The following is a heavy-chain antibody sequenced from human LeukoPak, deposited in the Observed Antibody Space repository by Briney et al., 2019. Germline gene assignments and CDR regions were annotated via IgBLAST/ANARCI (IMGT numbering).Heavy chain of an antibody. CDR1: GGSITSGGYY. J-gene: IGHJ5*01. CDR3: ARDSYSSSIRWFDS. D-gene: IGHD6-6*01. Sequence: SQTLSLTCTVSGGSITSGGYYWSWLRQHPGTGLEWLGYIYYSGTTYYNPSLKSRVTISIDTSKNQFSVKLSSVTAADTAVYYCARDSYSSSIRWFDSWGQGTLVIVSS. CDR2: IYYSGTT. V-gene: IGHV4-31*03.